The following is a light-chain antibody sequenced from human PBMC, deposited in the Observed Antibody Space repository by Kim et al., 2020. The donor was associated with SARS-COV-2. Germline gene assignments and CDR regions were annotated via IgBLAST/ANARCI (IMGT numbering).Light chain of an antibody. CDR3: QSADSSGTYGV. CDR1: ALPKQY. V-gene: IGLV3-25*03. CDR2: KDS. Sequence: SPGQTARITCSGDALPKQYAYWYQQKPGQAPVLVIYKDSERPSGIPERFSGSSSGTTVTLTISGVQAEDEADYYCQSADSSGTYGVFGGGTQLTFL. J-gene: IGLJ3*02.